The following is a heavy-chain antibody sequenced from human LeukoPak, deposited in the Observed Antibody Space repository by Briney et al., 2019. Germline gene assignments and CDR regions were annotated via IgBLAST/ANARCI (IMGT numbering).Heavy chain of an antibody. CDR3: ARQGFYDFHFDA. D-gene: IGHD3-3*01. CDR1: GGSISSSHYC. Sequence: SETLSLTCTVSGGSISSSHYCWGWIRQPPGKGLEWLATIYYSGSTDYNTSLKSRITISADTSKKQFSLKLRSVTAADTAVYYCARQGFYDFHFDAWGQGTLVTVSS. J-gene: IGHJ4*02. V-gene: IGHV4-39*01. CDR2: IYYSGST.